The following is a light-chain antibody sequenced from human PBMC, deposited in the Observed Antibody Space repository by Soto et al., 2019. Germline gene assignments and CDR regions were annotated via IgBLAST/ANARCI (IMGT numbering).Light chain of an antibody. CDR1: QSVSST. J-gene: IGKJ1*01. CDR3: QQYNNWPRT. V-gene: IGKV3-15*01. CDR2: GAS. Sequence: EIVMTQSPATLSVSPGERATLSCRASQSVSSTLAWYQQKPGQAPRLLIYGASTRATGIPARFSGSGSGTEFTLTISSLKSEDFEVYYCQQYNNWPRTFGQGTKV.